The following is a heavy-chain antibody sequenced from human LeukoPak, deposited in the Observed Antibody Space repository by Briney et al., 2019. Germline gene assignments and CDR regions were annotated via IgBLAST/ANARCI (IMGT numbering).Heavy chain of an antibody. D-gene: IGHD3-22*01. CDR3: AKKGYYDGSGYYMYYFDH. CDR2: IYSGGST. Sequence: HPGGSLRLSCAASGFTVSSNYMNWVRQAPGKGLEWVSVIYSGGSTYYADSVKGRFTISRDNSRNTLYLQMNSLRAEDTAVYYCAKKGYYDGSGYYMYYFDHWGQGTLVTVSS. CDR1: GFTVSSNY. V-gene: IGHV3-53*01. J-gene: IGHJ4*02.